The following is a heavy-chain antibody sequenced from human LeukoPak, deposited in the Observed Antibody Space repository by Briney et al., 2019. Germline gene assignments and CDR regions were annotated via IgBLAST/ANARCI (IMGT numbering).Heavy chain of an antibody. CDR2: IAYRGSP. V-gene: IGHV4-59*01. CDR1: GGSISSYY. J-gene: IGHJ4*02. Sequence: SETLSLTCTVSGGSISSYYWSWVRQPPGKGVEWIGYIAYRGSPNSIPSLKSRVTMSLDTSKNHFSLRLSSVTAADSAVYYCARVSRRHTLDYWGQGTLVTVSS. CDR3: ARVSRRHTLDY.